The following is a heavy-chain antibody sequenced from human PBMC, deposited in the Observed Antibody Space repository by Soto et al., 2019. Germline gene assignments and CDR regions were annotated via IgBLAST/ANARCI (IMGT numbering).Heavy chain of an antibody. CDR3: ATVGTGSYNWLDP. J-gene: IGHJ5*02. Sequence: EVQLVESGGGLVQPGGSLRLSCAASGFTFSTYWMHWVRQAPGKGLVWVSRINSDGSTTTYADSVKGRFTISRDNAKSTLYLQMNSLRAEDTAVYFCATVGTGSYNWLDPWGQGTLVTVSS. CDR2: INSDGSTT. D-gene: IGHD1-26*01. CDR1: GFTFSTYW. V-gene: IGHV3-74*01.